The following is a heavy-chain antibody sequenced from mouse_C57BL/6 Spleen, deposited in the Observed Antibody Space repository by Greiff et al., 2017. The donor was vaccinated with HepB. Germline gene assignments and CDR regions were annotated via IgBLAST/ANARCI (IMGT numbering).Heavy chain of an antibody. CDR3: ARVELGPYWYFDV. J-gene: IGHJ1*03. D-gene: IGHD4-1*01. Sequence: QVQLKESGPELVKPGASVKISCKASGYAFSSSWMNWVKQRPGKGLEWIGRIYPGDGDTNYNGKFKGKATLTADKSSSTAYMQLCSLTSEDSAVYFCARVELGPYWYFDVWGTGTTVTVSS. V-gene: IGHV1-82*01. CDR2: IYPGDGDT. CDR1: GYAFSSSW.